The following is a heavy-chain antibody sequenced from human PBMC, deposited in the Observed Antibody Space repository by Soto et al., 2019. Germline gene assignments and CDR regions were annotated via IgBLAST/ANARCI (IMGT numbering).Heavy chain of an antibody. D-gene: IGHD1-7*01. J-gene: IGHJ4*02. Sequence: SVKVSCKASGGTFSSYAISWVRQAPGQGLEWMGGIIPIFGTANYAQKFQGRVTITADKSTSTAYMELSSLRSEDTTVYYCARDLRPGTTAYWGQGTLVTVSS. CDR2: IIPIFGTA. CDR3: ARDLRPGTTAY. V-gene: IGHV1-69*06. CDR1: GGTFSSYA.